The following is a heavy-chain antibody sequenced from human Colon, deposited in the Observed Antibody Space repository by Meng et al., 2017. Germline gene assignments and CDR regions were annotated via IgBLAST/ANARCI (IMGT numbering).Heavy chain of an antibody. J-gene: IGHJ4*02. CDR1: GGSVRSGRNY. Sequence: SGLGRVSPSEPLDPTCNVPGGSVRSGRNYWCWSRQPHGNGLEWIRYMFHSGTTQYHPSLKSRVSMAVDTTKNRFYLKLTSVTVADTAVFYCARLIAGWPFYFDYCGQRILVTVSS. CDR3: ARLIAGWPFYFDY. V-gene: IGHV4-61*01. CDR2: MFHSGTT. D-gene: IGHD6-19*01.